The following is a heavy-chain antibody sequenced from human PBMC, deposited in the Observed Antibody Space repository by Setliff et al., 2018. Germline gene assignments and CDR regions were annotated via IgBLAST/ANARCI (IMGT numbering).Heavy chain of an antibody. V-gene: IGHV4-31*03. CDR3: GMAMAGGKHDYSIDY. CDR1: GGSISSGGYY. CDR2: IYYSGSTS. D-gene: IGHD6-19*01. Sequence: PSETLSLTCTVSGGSISSGGYYWSWIRQHPGKGLEWIGYIYYSGSTSYYNPSLKSRVTISVDTSKNQFSLKLSSVTAADTAVYYCGMAMAGGKHDYSIDYWGQGTLVTVSS. J-gene: IGHJ4*02.